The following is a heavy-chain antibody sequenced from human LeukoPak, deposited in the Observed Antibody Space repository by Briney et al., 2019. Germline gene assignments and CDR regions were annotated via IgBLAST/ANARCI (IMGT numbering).Heavy chain of an antibody. CDR1: GFTFTTYW. Sequence: GGSLRLSCAASGFTFTTYWMHWVRQAPGQGLVWVSRINSDGSSTSYADSVKGRFSISRDNARNTLYLQMNSLRAEDTAVYFCARLRCDVGDCYSAGQNFWGQGTLVTVSS. CDR3: ARLRCDVGDCYSAGQNF. CDR2: INSDGSST. V-gene: IGHV3-74*01. J-gene: IGHJ4*02. D-gene: IGHD2-21*02.